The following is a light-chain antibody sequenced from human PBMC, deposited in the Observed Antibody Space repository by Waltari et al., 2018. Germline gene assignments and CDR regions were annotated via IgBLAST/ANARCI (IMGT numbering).Light chain of an antibody. CDR3: MQALQTPFT. CDR2: LGS. Sequence: DIVMTQSPLSLPVTPGQPASISCRSSQSLLHSNGYNYLDWYLQKPGQSPQLLMYLGSKRAAGVPDRCSGSGSGTDFTLKISRVDAEDVGVYYCMQALQTPFTFGPGTKVDIK. CDR1: QSLLHSNGYNY. J-gene: IGKJ3*01. V-gene: IGKV2-28*01.